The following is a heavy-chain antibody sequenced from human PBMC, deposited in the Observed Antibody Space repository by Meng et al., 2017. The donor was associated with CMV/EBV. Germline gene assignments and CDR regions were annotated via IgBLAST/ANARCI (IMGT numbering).Heavy chain of an antibody. J-gene: IGHJ6*02. CDR1: GFTFDDYG. D-gene: IGHD3-3*01. Sequence: ESLKISCAASGFTFDDYGMSWVRQAPGKGLEWVSGINWNGGSTGYADSVKGRFTISRDNAKNSLYLQMNSLRAEDTALYYCARESGILSSGRFLEWLLFRPPYGMDVWGQGTTVTVSS. CDR3: ARESGILSSGRFLEWLLFRPPYGMDV. CDR2: INWNGGST. V-gene: IGHV3-20*04.